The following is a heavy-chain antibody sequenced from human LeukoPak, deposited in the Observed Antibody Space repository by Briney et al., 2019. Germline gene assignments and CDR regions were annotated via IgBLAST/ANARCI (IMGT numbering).Heavy chain of an antibody. CDR2: ISWNSGSL. Sequence: GGSLRLSCAASKFTFDDYAMHWVRHAPGKGLEWVSGISWNSGSLGYADSVKGRFTISRDNAKNSLYLQMNSLRAEDTAVYYCVRDGDNLGRDFDYWDQGTLVTVSS. D-gene: IGHD4-17*01. CDR3: VRDGDNLGRDFDY. V-gene: IGHV3-9*01. CDR1: KFTFDDYA. J-gene: IGHJ4*02.